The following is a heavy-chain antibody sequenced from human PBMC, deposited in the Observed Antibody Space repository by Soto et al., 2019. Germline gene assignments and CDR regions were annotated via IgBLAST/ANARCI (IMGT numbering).Heavy chain of an antibody. CDR1: GFTFSSYS. V-gene: IGHV3-48*01. Sequence: PGGSLRLSCAASGFTFSSYSMNWVRQAPGKGLEWVSYISSSSSTIYYADSVKGRFTISRDNAKNTLYLQMNSLRAEDTAVYYCARDAVSVLRYFDWFHRRGMDVWGQGTTVTVSS. J-gene: IGHJ6*02. CDR3: ARDAVSVLRYFDWFHRRGMDV. CDR2: ISSSSSTI. D-gene: IGHD3-9*01.